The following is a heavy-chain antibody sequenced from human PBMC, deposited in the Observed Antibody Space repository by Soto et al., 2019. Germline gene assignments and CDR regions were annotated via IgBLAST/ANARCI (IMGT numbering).Heavy chain of an antibody. CDR1: GFTFSSYG. J-gene: IGHJ4*02. Sequence: GGSLRLSCAASGFTFSSYGMHWVRQAPGKGLEWVAVISYDGSNKYYAVSVKGRFTICRDNSRNMLYLQMNSLRAEDTAVYYCAKDPEWLRFGSLGVDYWGQGTLVTVSS. V-gene: IGHV3-30*18. D-gene: IGHD5-12*01. CDR2: ISYDGSNK. CDR3: AKDPEWLRFGSLGVDY.